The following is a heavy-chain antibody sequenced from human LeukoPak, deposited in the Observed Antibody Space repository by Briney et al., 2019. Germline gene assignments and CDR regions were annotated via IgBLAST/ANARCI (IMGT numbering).Heavy chain of an antibody. CDR3: TTGWVPAASLGYFDY. Sequence: GGSLRLSCAASGFTFSNAWMSWVRQAPGKGLEWVGRIKSKTDGGTTDYAAPVKGRFTISRDDSKNTLYLQMNSLKTEDTAVYYCTTGWVPAASLGYFDYWGQGTLVTVSS. CDR2: IKSKTDGGTT. V-gene: IGHV3-15*01. D-gene: IGHD2-2*01. J-gene: IGHJ4*02. CDR1: GFTFSNAW.